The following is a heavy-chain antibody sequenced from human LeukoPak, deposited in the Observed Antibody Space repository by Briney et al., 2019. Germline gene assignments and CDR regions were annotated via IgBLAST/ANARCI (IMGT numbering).Heavy chain of an antibody. Sequence: SETLSLTCTVSGDSISSRSYYWGWIRQPPGKGLEWIGYIYYSGSTNYNPSLKSRVTISVDTSKNQFSLKLSSVTAADTAVYYCARELNSGWFGGVDYWGQGTLVTVSS. CDR2: IYYSGST. D-gene: IGHD6-19*01. J-gene: IGHJ4*02. CDR3: ARELNSGWFGGVDY. V-gene: IGHV4-61*01. CDR1: GDSISSRSYY.